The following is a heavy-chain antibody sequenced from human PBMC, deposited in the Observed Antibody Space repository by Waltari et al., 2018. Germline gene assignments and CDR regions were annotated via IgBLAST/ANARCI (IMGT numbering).Heavy chain of an antibody. CDR3: ARQRPAALVAWFDS. D-gene: IGHD2-2*01. J-gene: IGHJ5*01. CDR2: VDDSGKS. Sequence: QLQLQESGPGLVKPSETLSLSCTVSGDSISRSDYYWGWIRQPPGTGLEWIGSVDDSGKSYYNPSLKSRGDISKDTAKNQLSRRLTSGTAADSAVYHCARQRPAALVAWFDSWGQGTPVIVSS. V-gene: IGHV4-39*07. CDR1: GDSISRSDYY.